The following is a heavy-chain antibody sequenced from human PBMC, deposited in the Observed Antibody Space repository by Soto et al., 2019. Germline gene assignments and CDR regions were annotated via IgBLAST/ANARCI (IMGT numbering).Heavy chain of an antibody. J-gene: IGHJ4*02. V-gene: IGHV3-48*03. D-gene: IGHD3-10*01. Sequence: EVQLVESGGGLVQPGGSLRLSCAASGFTFSRFELHWVRQAPGKGLEWISYISSSGSTAYYASSVEGRFTISRDNANNSAYLQMNSRRAEDTALYYCTRAAWFPYLSFYWGQGALVTLSS. CDR1: GFTFSRFE. CDR3: TRAAWFPYLSFY. CDR2: ISSSGSTA.